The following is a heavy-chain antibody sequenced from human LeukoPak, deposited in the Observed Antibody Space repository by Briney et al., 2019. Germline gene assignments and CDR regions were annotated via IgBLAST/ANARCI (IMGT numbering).Heavy chain of an antibody. CDR2: INQDGSKG. CDR3: ARAIGDYAAF. V-gene: IGHV3-7*03. CDR1: GFTLSNHW. Sequence: GGSLRLSCVVSGFTLSNHWMSWVRQAPGKGLEWVANINQDGSKGYYVDSVKGRFAISSDNAKNSLYLQMNSLRVEDTAVYYCARAIGDYAAFWGQGTLVTVSS. J-gene: IGHJ4*02.